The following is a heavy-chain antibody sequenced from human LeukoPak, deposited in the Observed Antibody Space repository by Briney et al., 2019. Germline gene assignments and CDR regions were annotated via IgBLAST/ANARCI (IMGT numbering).Heavy chain of an antibody. CDR1: GFTFSSYA. D-gene: IGHD5-18*01. CDR2: ISGSGGST. J-gene: IGHJ4*02. Sequence: GGSLRLSCAASGFTFSSYAMSWVRQAPGKGLEWVSAISGSGGSTYYADSVKGRFTISRDNSKNTLYLQMNSLRAEDTAVYFCAKALSGYSYGGGFDYWGQGTLVTISS. V-gene: IGHV3-23*01. CDR3: AKALSGYSYGGGFDY.